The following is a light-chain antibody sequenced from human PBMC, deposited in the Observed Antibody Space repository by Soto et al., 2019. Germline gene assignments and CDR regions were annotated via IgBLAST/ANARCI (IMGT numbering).Light chain of an antibody. V-gene: IGKV4-1*01. CDR1: QSVLYSSDNKNY. CDR2: WAS. Sequence: DIVMTKSPESLAVSLGERATINCKSSQSVLYSSDNKNYLSWYQQRPGQPPKLLFYWASTRESGVPDRFSGSGSGTHFTLTITSLQAEDVAVYYCQQYYSSPPTFGQGTKVDI. CDR3: QQYYSSPPT. J-gene: IGKJ1*01.